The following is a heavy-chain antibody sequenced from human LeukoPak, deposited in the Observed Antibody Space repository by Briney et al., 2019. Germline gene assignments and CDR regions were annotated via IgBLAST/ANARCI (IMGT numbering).Heavy chain of an antibody. V-gene: IGHV1-18*01. D-gene: IGHD2-21*02. CDR3: ARGCGGDCYSDVSSYYYYGMDV. CDR2: ISAYNGNT. Sequence: ASVKVSCKASGYTFTSYGISWVRQAPGQGLEWMGWISAYNGNTNYAQELQGRVTMTTDTSTSTAYMELRSLRSDDTAVYYCARGCGGDCYSDVSSYYYYGMDVWGQGTTVTVSS. CDR1: GYTFTSYG. J-gene: IGHJ6*02.